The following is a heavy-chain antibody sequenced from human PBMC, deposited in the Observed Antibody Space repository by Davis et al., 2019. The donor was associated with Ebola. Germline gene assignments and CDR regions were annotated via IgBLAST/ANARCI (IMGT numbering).Heavy chain of an antibody. CDR2: ISSSGSTI. J-gene: IGHJ1*01. CDR1: GFTFSSYE. CDR3: ARADSSGWYVGYFQH. D-gene: IGHD6-19*01. Sequence: GESLKISCAASGFTFSSYEMNWVRQAPGKGLEWVSYISSSGSTIYYADSVKGRFTISRDNSKNTLYLQMNSLRAEDTAVYYCARADSSGWYVGYFQHWGQGTLVTVSS. V-gene: IGHV3-48*03.